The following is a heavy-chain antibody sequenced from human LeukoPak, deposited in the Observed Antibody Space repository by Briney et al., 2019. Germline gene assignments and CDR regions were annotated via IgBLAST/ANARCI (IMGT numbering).Heavy chain of an antibody. D-gene: IGHD2-15*01. Sequence: GRSLRLSCAASGFTFDNYAMHWVRQGPGKGLEWVSGISWNSGSRVYVDSVRGRFTISRDNAKNSLYLQMDGLRPEDMALYYCVKDVSLGFCSGGSCSAHFDYWGQGTLVTVSS. CDR2: ISWNSGSR. V-gene: IGHV3-9*03. J-gene: IGHJ4*02. CDR3: VKDVSLGFCSGGSCSAHFDY. CDR1: GFTFDNYA.